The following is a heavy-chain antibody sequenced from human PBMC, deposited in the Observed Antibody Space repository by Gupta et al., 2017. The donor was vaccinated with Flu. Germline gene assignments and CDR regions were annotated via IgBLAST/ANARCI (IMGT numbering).Heavy chain of an antibody. V-gene: IGHV3-23*01. J-gene: IGHJ6*03. CDR3: AKVGGFLPHAYNYHMDV. D-gene: IGHD2-15*01. CDR2: MRGSGGIT. Sequence: PWRGVEWVSGMRGSGGITYYADSVRGRFTISRDNSKNTLYLQMNSLRGEDTAVYYCAKVGGFLPHAYNYHMDVWGKGTTVTVSS.